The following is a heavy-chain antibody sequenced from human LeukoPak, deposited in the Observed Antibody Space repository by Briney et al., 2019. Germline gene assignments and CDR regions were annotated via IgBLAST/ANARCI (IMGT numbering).Heavy chain of an antibody. CDR2: ISGSGGST. CDR1: GFTFSNYA. Sequence: GGSLRLSCAAAGFTFSNYAMTWVRQAPGRGLEWVSSISGSGGSTYYADSVKGRFTISRDNAKNSLYLQMNSLRAEDTAVYYCARPGSGPVWGNFDYWGQGTLVTVSS. J-gene: IGHJ4*02. CDR3: ARPGSGPVWGNFDY. V-gene: IGHV3-23*01. D-gene: IGHD6-19*01.